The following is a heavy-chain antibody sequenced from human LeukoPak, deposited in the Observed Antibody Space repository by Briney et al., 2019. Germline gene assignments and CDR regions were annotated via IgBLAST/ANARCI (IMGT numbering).Heavy chain of an antibody. CDR1: GGSISSYY. CDR3: ARGYCSGGSCYPGAENWFDP. V-gene: IGHV4-59*08. D-gene: IGHD2-15*01. Sequence: SETLSLTCTVSGGSISSYYWSWIRQPPGKGLEWIGYIYYSGSTNYNPSLKSRVTISVDTSKNQFSLKLSSVTAADTAVYYCARGYCSGGSCYPGAENWFDPWGQGILVTVSS. CDR2: IYYSGST. J-gene: IGHJ5*02.